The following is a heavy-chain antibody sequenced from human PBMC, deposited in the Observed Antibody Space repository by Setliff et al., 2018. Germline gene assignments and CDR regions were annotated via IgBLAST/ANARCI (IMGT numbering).Heavy chain of an antibody. CDR2: IIPIVGTA. J-gene: IGHJ1*01. Sequence: SVKVSCKASGGTFSSYAISWVRQAPGQGLEWMGRIIPIVGTANYAQKLQGRVTITADKSTSTAYMELSSLRSEDTAVYYCARDPWQWLTTFTSAEYFQHWGQGTLVTVST. CDR3: ARDPWQWLTTFTSAEYFQH. D-gene: IGHD6-19*01. V-gene: IGHV1-69*04. CDR1: GGTFSSYA.